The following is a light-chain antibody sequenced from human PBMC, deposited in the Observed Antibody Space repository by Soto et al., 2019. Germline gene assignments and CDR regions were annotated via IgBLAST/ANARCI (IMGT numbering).Light chain of an antibody. CDR1: VSSIGTNT. CDR3: AAWDGSLKIVL. Sequence: QSVLTQPPSASGTPGQGVTISCSGSVSSIGTNTVNWYRQLPGTAPKLLFYGNNQRPSGVPDRFSGSKSGTSASLDISGLQSEDEADYYCAAWDGSLKIVLFGGGTKLTVL. CDR2: GNN. V-gene: IGLV1-44*01. J-gene: IGLJ2*01.